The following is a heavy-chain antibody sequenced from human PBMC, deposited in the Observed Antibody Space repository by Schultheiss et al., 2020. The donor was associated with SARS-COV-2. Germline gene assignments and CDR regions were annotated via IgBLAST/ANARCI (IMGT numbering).Heavy chain of an antibody. CDR2: ISTDGSST. J-gene: IGHJ4*02. V-gene: IGHV3-74*01. D-gene: IGHD6-13*01. CDR3: AKAPTPKQYLGLFDY. CDR1: GFTFSDYW. Sequence: GESLKISCAASGFTFSDYWMHWVRQAPGKGLVWVSRISTDGSSTNYADSVKGRFTISRDNSKDTLYLQMNSLRAEDTAVYYCAKAPTPKQYLGLFDYWGQGTLVTVSS.